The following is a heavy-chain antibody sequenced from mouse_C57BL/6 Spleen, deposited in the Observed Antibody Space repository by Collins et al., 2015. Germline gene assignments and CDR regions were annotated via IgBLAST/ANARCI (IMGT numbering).Heavy chain of an antibody. CDR3: IAYSLDY. J-gene: IGHJ2*01. CDR1: GFNIKDDY. CDR2: IDPENGDT. V-gene: IGHV14-4*01. Sequence: EVQLQQSGAELVRPGASVKLSCTASGFNIKDDYMHWVKQRPEQGLEWIGWIDPENGDTEYASKFQGKATITADTSSNTAYLQLSSLTSEDTAVYYCIAYSLDYWGQGTTLTVSS. D-gene: IGHD2-10*01.